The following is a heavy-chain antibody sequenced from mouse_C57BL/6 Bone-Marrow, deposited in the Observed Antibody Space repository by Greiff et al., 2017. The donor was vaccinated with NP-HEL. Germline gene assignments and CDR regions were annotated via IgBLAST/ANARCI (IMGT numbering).Heavy chain of an antibody. Sequence: EVQVVESGGGLVQPGGSLKLSCAASGFTFSDYYMYWVRQTPEKRLEWVAYISNGGGSTYYPDTVKGRFTISRDNAKNTLYLQMSRLKSEDTAMYYCARRYYGSSYVNWYFDVWGTGTTVTVSS. CDR1: GFTFSDYY. V-gene: IGHV5-12*01. CDR2: ISNGGGST. CDR3: ARRYYGSSYVNWYFDV. J-gene: IGHJ1*03. D-gene: IGHD1-1*01.